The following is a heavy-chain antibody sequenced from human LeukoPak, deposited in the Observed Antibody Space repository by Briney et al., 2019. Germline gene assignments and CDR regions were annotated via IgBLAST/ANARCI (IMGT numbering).Heavy chain of an antibody. Sequence: EASVKVSCKASGYTFTSYYMHWVRQAPGQGLEWMGIINPSGGSTSYAQKFQGKVTMTRDTSTSTVYMELSSLRSEDTAVYYCARLSSSWNFDYWGQGTLVTVSS. CDR2: INPSGGST. J-gene: IGHJ4*02. CDR3: ARLSSSWNFDY. V-gene: IGHV1-46*01. D-gene: IGHD6-13*01. CDR1: GYTFTSYY.